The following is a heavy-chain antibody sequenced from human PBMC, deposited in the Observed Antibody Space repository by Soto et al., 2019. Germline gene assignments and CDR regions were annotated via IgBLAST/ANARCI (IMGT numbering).Heavy chain of an antibody. CDR2: IFYNGRT. D-gene: IGHD2-2*01. V-gene: IGHV4-59*01. CDR3: ARALDSSAAPFDF. CDR1: GGSINNYY. Sequence: SETLSLTCTVSGGSINNYYWSWIRQPPGKGLEWIGFIFYNGRTNYNPSLESRVTISLDTSKSQFSLKLNSVAAADTAVYYCARALDSSAAPFDFWGQGTLVTVSS. J-gene: IGHJ4*02.